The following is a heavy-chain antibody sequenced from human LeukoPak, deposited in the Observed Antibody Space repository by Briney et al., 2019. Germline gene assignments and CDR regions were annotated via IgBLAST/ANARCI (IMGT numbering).Heavy chain of an antibody. CDR2: IHNSRGT. D-gene: IGHD4-23*01. J-gene: IGHJ4*02. V-gene: IGHV4-30-4*01. CDR1: GASITSDIFY. CDR3: GKVGGNTNS. Sequence: SETLSLTCTVSGASITSDIFYWNWIRQSPGKGLEWIGAIHNSRGTSYNPSLESRLTISVDPSENKFFLKMTSVTDADTATYYCGKVGGNTNSWGQGALVTVSS.